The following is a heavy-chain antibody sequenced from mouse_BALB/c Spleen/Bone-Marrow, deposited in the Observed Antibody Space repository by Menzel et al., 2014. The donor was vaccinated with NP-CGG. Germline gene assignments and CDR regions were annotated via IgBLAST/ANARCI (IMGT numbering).Heavy chain of an antibody. CDR3: ARYRLGTYFDY. Sequence: EVQVVESGAELVKPGASVKLSCTASGFNVKDTYMQWVKQRPEQGLEWIGRIDPANGNTQYDPTFQGKATITADTSSNTAYLQLSSLTSEDTAVYYCARYRLGTYFDYWGQGTTLTVSS. V-gene: IGHV14-3*02. CDR1: GFNVKDTY. CDR2: IDPANGNT. D-gene: IGHD2-14*01. J-gene: IGHJ2*01.